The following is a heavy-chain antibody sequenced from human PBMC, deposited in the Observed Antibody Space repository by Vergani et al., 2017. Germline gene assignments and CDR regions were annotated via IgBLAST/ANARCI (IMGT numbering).Heavy chain of an antibody. CDR3: TKDLTSSTYNWFDP. CDR1: GFTFIMHA. Sequence: EVQLLESGGDLVQPGGSLRLSCAASGFTFIMHAMSWVRQAPGKGLEWVSTLSASDRRTHYADSVKGRFTISRDISKNTLYLQMSSLRAEDTAVYFCTKDLTSSTYNWFDPWGQGTLVTVSS. J-gene: IGHJ5*02. D-gene: IGHD2-2*01. CDR2: LSASDRRT. V-gene: IGHV3-23*01.